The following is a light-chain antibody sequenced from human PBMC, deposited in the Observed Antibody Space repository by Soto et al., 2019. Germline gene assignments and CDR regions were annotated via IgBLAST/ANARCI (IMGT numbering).Light chain of an antibody. V-gene: IGKV3-11*01. CDR3: QQRNVWPPIT. CDR2: DAS. CDR1: QSVRTS. Sequence: TQSPSYLSASVGDRVTITCRASQSVRTSLAWYQHKPGQAPRLVIYDASLRANGVPARFGGSGSGTDFTLTIISLEPEDFAVYYCQQRNVWPPITFGQGTRLEIK. J-gene: IGKJ5*01.